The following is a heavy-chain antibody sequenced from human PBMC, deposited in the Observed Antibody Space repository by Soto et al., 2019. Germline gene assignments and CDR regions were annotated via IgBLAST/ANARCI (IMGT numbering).Heavy chain of an antibody. D-gene: IGHD3-3*01. J-gene: IGHJ6*02. CDR3: ARDPRNAITIFGVVRNYGMDV. V-gene: IGHV1-18*01. CDR1: GYTFTSYG. CDR2: ISAYNGNT. Sequence: AAVKVSCKASGYTFTSYGISWVRQAPGQGLEWMGWISAYNGNTNYAQKLQGRVTMTTDTSTSTAYMGLRSLRSDDTAVYYCARDPRNAITIFGVVRNYGMDVWGQGTTVTVSS.